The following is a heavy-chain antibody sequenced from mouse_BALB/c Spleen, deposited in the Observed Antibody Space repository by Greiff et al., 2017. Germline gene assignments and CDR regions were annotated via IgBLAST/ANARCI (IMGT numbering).Heavy chain of an antibody. Sequence: EVHLVESGPSLVKPSQTLSLTCSVTGDSITSGYWNWIRKFPGNKLEYMGYISYSGSTYYNPSLKSRISITRDTSKNQYYLQLNSVTTEDTATYYCARNRYPHWYFDVWGAGTTVTVSS. CDR3: ARNRYPHWYFDV. CDR1: GDSITSGY. CDR2: ISYSGST. V-gene: IGHV3-8*02. J-gene: IGHJ1*01. D-gene: IGHD2-14*01.